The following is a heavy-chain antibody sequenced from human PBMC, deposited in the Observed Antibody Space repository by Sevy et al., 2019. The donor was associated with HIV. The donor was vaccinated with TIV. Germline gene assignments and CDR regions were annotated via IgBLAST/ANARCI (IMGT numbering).Heavy chain of an antibody. CDR1: GFSLTTSD. CDR3: ARGRKTTEEWLEELDYYYGLDV. D-gene: IGHD2-8*01. CDR2: VRNDGSNK. J-gene: IGHJ6*02. V-gene: IGHV3-30*02. Sequence: GGSLRLSCAASGFSLTTSDMHWVRQAPGKGLGWVAYVRNDGSNKYYADSVRDRFTISRDSPKNTLYLQMNSLRDEDTAIYYCARGRKTTEEWLEELDYYYGLDVWGQGTTVTVSS.